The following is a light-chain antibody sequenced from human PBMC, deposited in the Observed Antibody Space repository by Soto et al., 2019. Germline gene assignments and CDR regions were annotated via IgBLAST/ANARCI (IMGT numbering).Light chain of an antibody. J-gene: IGKJ4*01. Sequence: DIQMTQSPSSLSASVGDRVTISCQASEDIRNYLNWYQQKPGKAPKLLIYDASNLETGVPSRFSGSGSGTDFTFTISSLQPEDIATYYCQQYYDSLTFGGGTKVEIK. CDR1: EDIRNY. CDR2: DAS. CDR3: QQYYDSLT. V-gene: IGKV1-33*01.